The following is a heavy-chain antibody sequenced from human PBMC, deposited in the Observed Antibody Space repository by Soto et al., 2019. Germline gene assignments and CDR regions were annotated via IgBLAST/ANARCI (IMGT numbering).Heavy chain of an antibody. D-gene: IGHD1-26*01. V-gene: IGHV5-10-1*01. CDR1: GYSFTSYW. Sequence: GXSLKISCKGSGYSFTSYWISWVRQMPGKGLEWMGRIDPSDSYTNYSPSFQGHVTISADKSISTAYLQWSSLKASDTAMYYCARHGIPTPNYYGMDVWGQGTTVTVSS. J-gene: IGHJ6*02. CDR3: ARHGIPTPNYYGMDV. CDR2: IDPSDSYT.